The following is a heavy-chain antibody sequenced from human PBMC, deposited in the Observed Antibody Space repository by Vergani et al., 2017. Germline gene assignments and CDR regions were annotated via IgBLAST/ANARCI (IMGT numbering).Heavy chain of an antibody. CDR2: INHSGST. J-gene: IGHJ3*02. CDR1: GGSFSGYY. Sequence: QVQLQQWGAGLLKPSETLSLTCAVYGGSFSGYYWSWIRQPPGKGLDWIGEINHSGSTNYNPSLKSRVTISVDTSKNQFSLKLSSVTAADTAVYYCASRGGYRARNAFDIWGQGTMVTVSS. D-gene: IGHD3-16*02. CDR3: ASRGGYRARNAFDI. V-gene: IGHV4-34*01.